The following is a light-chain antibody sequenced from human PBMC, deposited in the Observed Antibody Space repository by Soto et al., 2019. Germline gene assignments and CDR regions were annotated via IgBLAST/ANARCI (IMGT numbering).Light chain of an antibody. CDR1: QSVSSS. J-gene: IGKJ1*01. CDR2: DAS. V-gene: IGKV3-11*01. CDR3: QQYGTPPWT. Sequence: EIVLTQSPATLSLSPGERATLSCRTSQSVSSSLAWYQQRPGQAPRLLIYDASNRATGIPARFSGSGSGTDFTLTIRRLEPEDFAVYYCQQYGTPPWTFGQGTKVDI.